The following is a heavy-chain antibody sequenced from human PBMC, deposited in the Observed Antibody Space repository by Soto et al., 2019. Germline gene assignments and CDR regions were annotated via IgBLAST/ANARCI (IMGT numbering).Heavy chain of an antibody. J-gene: IGHJ4*02. V-gene: IGHV1-69*05. CDR2: IIPIFGTA. CDR3: ARDTSHYFDH. CDR1: GGTFSSYA. Sequence: GASVKVSCKASGGTFSSYAISWVRQAPGQGLEWMGGIIPIFGTANYAQKFQGRVTMTTDTAATTAYMELRSLTSDDSAMYFCARDTSHYFDHWGQGILVTVSS. D-gene: IGHD2-2*01.